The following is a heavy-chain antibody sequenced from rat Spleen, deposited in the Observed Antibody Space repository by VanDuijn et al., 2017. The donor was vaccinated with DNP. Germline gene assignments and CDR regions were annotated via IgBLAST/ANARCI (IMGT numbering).Heavy chain of an antibody. CDR2: ISYEGSRA. Sequence: EVQLVESGGGLVQPGRSLKLSCAASGFTFSDYYMAWVRQAPKKGLEWVASISYEGSRAYYPDSVKGRFTISRDDAKSSLYLQMNSLKSEDTATYYCARSRLPGYYPFACWGQGTLVTVSS. V-gene: IGHV5-22*01. J-gene: IGHJ3*01. CDR1: GFTFSDYY. CDR3: ARSRLPGYYPFAC. D-gene: IGHD1-4*01.